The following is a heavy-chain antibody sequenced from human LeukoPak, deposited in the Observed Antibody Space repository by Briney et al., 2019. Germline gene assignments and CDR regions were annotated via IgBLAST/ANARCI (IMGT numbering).Heavy chain of an antibody. J-gene: IGHJ4*02. CDR3: ARVYYGSASPRHFDY. D-gene: IGHD3-10*01. CDR2: ISSRGTTI. Sequence: PGGSLRLSCAASGFSFSDYYVSWIRQAPGRGLECVSYISSRGTTIYYADPVQGRFTTSRDNANNSLYLQMSSLRAEDTAVYYCARVYYGSASPRHFDYWGQGPLVTVSS. CDR1: GFSFSDYY. V-gene: IGHV3-11*01.